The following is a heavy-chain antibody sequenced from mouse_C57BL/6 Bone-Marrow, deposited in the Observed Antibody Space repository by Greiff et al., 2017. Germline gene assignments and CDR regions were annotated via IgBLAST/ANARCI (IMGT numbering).Heavy chain of an antibody. D-gene: IGHD1-1*01. J-gene: IGHJ2*01. CDR3: ARGATTVEESSGNYFDY. CDR1: GFNITDYS. CDR2: IDPEDGET. V-gene: IGHV14-2*01. Sequence: EVQLQQSGAELVKPGASVKLSCTASGFNITDYSMHWVKQRTEQGLEWIGRIDPEDGETKYAPKFQGKATITADTSSNTAYMQLSSLKSEDTAFYYCARGATTVEESSGNYFDYGGQGTTLTVSS.